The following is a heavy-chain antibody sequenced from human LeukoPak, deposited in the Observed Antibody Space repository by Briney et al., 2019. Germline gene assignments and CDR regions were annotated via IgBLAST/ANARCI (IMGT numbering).Heavy chain of an antibody. V-gene: IGHV3-30*18. CDR3: AKLAVTTCMGV. D-gene: IGHD4-17*01. J-gene: IGHJ6*02. Sequence: PGRSLRLYCAASGFTFSSYGMHWGRQAPGKGLEWVAVISYDGSNKYYADSVKGRFTISRDNSKNTLYLQMNSLRAEDTAVYYCAKLAVTTCMGVWGQGTTVTVSS. CDR1: GFTFSSYG. CDR2: ISYDGSNK.